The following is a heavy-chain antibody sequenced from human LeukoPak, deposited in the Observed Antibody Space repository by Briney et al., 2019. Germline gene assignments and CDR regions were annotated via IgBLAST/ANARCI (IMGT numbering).Heavy chain of an antibody. CDR3: ARVRAPVATIDY. CDR2: INHSGST. CDR1: GGSFSGYY. D-gene: IGHD5-12*01. J-gene: IGHJ4*02. Sequence: SETLSLTCAVYGGSFSGYYWSWIRQPPGKGLEWIGEINHSGSTNYNPSLKSRVTISVDTSKNQFSLKLSSVTAADTAVYYCARVRAPVATIDYWGQGTLVTVSS. V-gene: IGHV4-34*01.